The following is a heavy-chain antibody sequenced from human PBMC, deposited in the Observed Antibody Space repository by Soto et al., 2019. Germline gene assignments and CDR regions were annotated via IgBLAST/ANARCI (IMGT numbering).Heavy chain of an antibody. D-gene: IGHD3-22*01. V-gene: IGHV3-30*18. CDR3: AKDQLYYYDPFEDY. Sequence: GGSLRLSCAASGFTFSSYGMHWVRQAPGKGLEWVAVISYDGSNKYYADSVKGRFTISRDNSKNTLYLQMNSLRAEDTAVYYCAKDQLYYYDPFEDYWGQGTLVTVSS. CDR1: GFTFSSYG. CDR2: ISYDGSNK. J-gene: IGHJ4*02.